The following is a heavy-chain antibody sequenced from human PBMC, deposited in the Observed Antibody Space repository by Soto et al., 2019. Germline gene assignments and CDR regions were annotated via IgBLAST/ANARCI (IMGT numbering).Heavy chain of an antibody. CDR3: ARQGDPGGYYYYGMDV. CDR1: GGTFSSYA. Sequence: QVQLVQSGAAVKKPGSSVKVSCKASGGTFSSYAISWVRQAPGQGLEWMGGIIPIFGTADYAQKFQGRVTITADESTSTAYMELSSLRSEDTAVYYCARQGDPGGYYYYGMDVWGQATTVTVSS. CDR2: IIPIFGTA. D-gene: IGHD2-21*02. J-gene: IGHJ6*02. V-gene: IGHV1-69*12.